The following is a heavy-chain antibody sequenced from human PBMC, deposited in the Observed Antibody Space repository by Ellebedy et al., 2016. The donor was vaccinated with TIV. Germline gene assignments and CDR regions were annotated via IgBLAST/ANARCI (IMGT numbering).Heavy chain of an antibody. CDR3: AKDLVAGRTVGVTEKMDY. J-gene: IGHJ4*02. CDR1: GFDFNIYA. V-gene: IGHV3-23*01. Sequence: GESLKISCAVSGFDFNIYAMNWVRQAPGKGLEWVSSIRGGSGFTDYADSVKGRFTISRDSSKNTLYLQMNSLRVEDTAMYYCAKDLVAGRTVGVTEKMDYWGQGTLVTVSS. D-gene: IGHD1-26*01. CDR2: IRGGSGFT.